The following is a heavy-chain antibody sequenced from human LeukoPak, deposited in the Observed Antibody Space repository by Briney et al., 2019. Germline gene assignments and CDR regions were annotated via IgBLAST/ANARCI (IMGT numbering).Heavy chain of an antibody. J-gene: IGHJ3*02. CDR2: IYDSGST. CDR1: GGSIYSYH. V-gene: IGHV4-59*08. Sequence: TSETLSLTCTVSGGSIYSYHWSWIPQPPGKGLECIGYIYDSGSTNYNPSLKSRITISVDTSKNQFSLKLSSVTAADTAVYYCARHIYSSWDRAFDIWGQGTMVTVSS. D-gene: IGHD6-13*01. CDR3: ARHIYSSWDRAFDI.